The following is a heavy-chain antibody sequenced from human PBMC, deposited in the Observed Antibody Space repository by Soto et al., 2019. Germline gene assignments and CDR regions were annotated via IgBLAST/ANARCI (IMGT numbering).Heavy chain of an antibody. D-gene: IGHD3-16*01. CDR3: ARDRLLRRNDAFDI. Sequence: PGGSLRLSCAASGFTFSSYEMNWVRQAPGKGLEWVSYISSSGSTIYYADSVKGRFTISRDNAKNSLYLQMNSLRAEDTAVYYCARDRLLRRNDAFDIWGQGTMVTVSS. CDR2: ISSSGSTI. CDR1: GFTFSSYE. V-gene: IGHV3-48*03. J-gene: IGHJ3*02.